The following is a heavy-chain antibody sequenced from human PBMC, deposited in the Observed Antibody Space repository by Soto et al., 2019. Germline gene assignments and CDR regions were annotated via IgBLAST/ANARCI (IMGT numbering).Heavy chain of an antibody. J-gene: IGHJ4*02. CDR1: GFTFSIYA. Sequence: GGSLRLSCAASGFTFSIYAMTWVRQAPGKGLEWVSTTGATGLTTYYADSVKGRFTVSRDNSKNTLDLQMSSLRAEDTAVYYCATVHNTSRSFDYWGQGPMVTV. V-gene: IGHV3-23*01. D-gene: IGHD1-20*01. CDR2: TGATGLTT. CDR3: ATVHNTSRSFDY.